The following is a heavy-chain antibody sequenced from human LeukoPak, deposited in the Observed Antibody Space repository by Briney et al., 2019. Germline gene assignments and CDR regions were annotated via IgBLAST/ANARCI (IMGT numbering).Heavy chain of an antibody. CDR1: GYSISSGYY. D-gene: IGHD3-16*01. Sequence: PSETLSLTCTVSGYSISSGYYWGWIRQPPGKGLEWIAIIYYSGSTYYNPSLKSRVTISQDVSENQFSLKLSSVTAADTAVYYCARDGGYWGQGTLVTVSS. J-gene: IGHJ4*02. V-gene: IGHV4-38-2*02. CDR2: IYYSGST. CDR3: ARDGGY.